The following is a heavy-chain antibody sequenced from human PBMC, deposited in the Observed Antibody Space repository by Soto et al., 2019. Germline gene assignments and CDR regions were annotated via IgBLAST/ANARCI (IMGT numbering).Heavy chain of an antibody. J-gene: IGHJ4*02. CDR3: VRGMGYIDS. CDR2: TYNTXRWYN. CDR1: GDSVSGNSAA. Sequence: SQXLSLTCAISGDSVSGNSAAWSWLRQSPSRALEWREXTYNTXRWYNDHALSXXSRITINXXKSKNQLSMKLKFVIPENTAVYYCVRGMGYIDSWGQGTLVTVSS. D-gene: IGHD3-16*02. V-gene: IGHV6-1*01.